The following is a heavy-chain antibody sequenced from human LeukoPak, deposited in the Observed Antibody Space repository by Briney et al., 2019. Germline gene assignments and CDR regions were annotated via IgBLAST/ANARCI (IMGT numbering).Heavy chain of an antibody. CDR2: INPSGGST. CDR3: ARGAVAGRRVDY. CDR1: GYTFTSYY. V-gene: IGHV1-46*01. J-gene: IGHJ4*02. Sequence: ASVKVSCKASGYTFTSYYMHWVRQAPGQGLEWMGTINPSGGSTSYAQRFQGRVTMTRDTSTSTVYMELSSLRSGDTAVYHCARGAVAGRRVDYWGQGTLVIVSS. D-gene: IGHD6-19*01.